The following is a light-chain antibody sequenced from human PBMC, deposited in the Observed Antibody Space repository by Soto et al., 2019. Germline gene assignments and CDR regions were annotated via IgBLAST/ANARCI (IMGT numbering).Light chain of an antibody. Sequence: ETVMTQSPATLSVSPGERVTLSCRASQSGSTNLVWYQQSPGQPPRLLIYGDSDRVAGVPDRFSGSGSGTDFTLTISGLQSEECAVYYCQQYNEWPRTFGQGTKLEIK. CDR1: QSGSTN. CDR2: GDS. J-gene: IGKJ2*01. V-gene: IGKV3-15*01. CDR3: QQYNEWPRT.